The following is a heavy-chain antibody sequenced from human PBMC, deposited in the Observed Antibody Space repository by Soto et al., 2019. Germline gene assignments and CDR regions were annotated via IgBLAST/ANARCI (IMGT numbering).Heavy chain of an antibody. D-gene: IGHD1-26*01. J-gene: IGHJ4*02. CDR3: AKDRRWDVVPLY. CDR1: GFTFSSYG. Sequence: GGSLRLSCAASGFTFSSYGMHWVRQAPGKGLEWVAVISYDGSNKYYADSVKGRFTISRDNSKNTLYLQMNSLRAEDTAVYYCAKDRRWDVVPLYWGQGTLVTVSS. CDR2: ISYDGSNK. V-gene: IGHV3-30*18.